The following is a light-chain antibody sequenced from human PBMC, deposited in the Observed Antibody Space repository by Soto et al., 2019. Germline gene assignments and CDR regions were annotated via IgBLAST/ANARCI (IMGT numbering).Light chain of an antibody. CDR2: GAS. Sequence: EIVLTQSPATLSLSPGERATLSCRASQSVSSNYLAWHQQKPGQTPRLLVYGASSRATGIPDRFSGSGSGTDFTLTISRLEPEDFAVYYCQQHGGSPITFGQGTRLEI. CDR3: QQHGGSPIT. V-gene: IGKV3-20*01. CDR1: QSVSSNY. J-gene: IGKJ5*01.